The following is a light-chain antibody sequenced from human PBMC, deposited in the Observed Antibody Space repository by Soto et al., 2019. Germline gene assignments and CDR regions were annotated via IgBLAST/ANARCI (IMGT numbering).Light chain of an antibody. CDR1: QSVQRN. J-gene: IGKJ5*01. V-gene: IGKV3-15*01. Sequence: EIVMTQSPATLSVSPGETATVSCRTSQSVQRNLGWYQHKPGQIPRLLIYGPSTRAIGIPDRFSGSGSGREFTLTISSLQSEDFAVYYCHQYHEWPMTFGQGTRLEIK. CDR3: HQYHEWPMT. CDR2: GPS.